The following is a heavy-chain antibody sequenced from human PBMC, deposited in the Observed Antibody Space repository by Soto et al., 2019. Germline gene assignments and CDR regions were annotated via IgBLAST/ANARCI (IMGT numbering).Heavy chain of an antibody. J-gene: IGHJ6*02. Sequence: GGSLRLSCAASGFTFSNYAMNWVRQAPGKGLEWVSGFGVGGNYIYYADSVKGRFTISRDNSKNTLYLQMNSLRAEDTAVYYCEKAANMMAPEVWGQGTTVTVSS. CDR3: EKAANMMAPEV. D-gene: IGHD3-16*01. CDR2: FGVGGNYI. CDR1: GFTFSNYA. V-gene: IGHV3-23*01.